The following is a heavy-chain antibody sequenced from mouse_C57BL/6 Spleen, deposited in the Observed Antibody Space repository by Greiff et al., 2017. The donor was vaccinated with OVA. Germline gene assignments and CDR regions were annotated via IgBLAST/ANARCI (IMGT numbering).Heavy chain of an antibody. D-gene: IGHD1-1*01. CDR3: TRGAITTVPLFDY. J-gene: IGHJ2*01. CDR1: GYTFTDYE. V-gene: IGHV1-15*01. CDR2: IDPETGGT. Sequence: VQLQQSGAELVRPGASVTLSCKASGYTFTDYEMHWVKQTPVHGLEWIGAIDPETGGTAYKQKFKGKAILTADKSSSTAYMELRSLTSEDSAVYYCTRGAITTVPLFDYWGQGTTLTVSS.